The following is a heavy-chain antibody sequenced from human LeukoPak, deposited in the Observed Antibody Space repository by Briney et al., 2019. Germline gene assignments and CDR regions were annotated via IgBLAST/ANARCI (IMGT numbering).Heavy chain of an antibody. D-gene: IGHD2-15*01. CDR2: ISYDGSNK. CDR3: AREGGSDAFDI. Sequence: GGSLRLSCAASGFTFSSYAMHWVRQAPGKGLEWVAVISYDGSNKYYADSVKGRFTISRDNFKNTLYLQMNSLRAEDTAVYYCAREGGSDAFDIWGQGTMVTVSS. V-gene: IGHV3-30*04. CDR1: GFTFSSYA. J-gene: IGHJ3*02.